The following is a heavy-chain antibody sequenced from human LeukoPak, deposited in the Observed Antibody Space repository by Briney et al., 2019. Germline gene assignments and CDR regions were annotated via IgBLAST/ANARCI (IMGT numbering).Heavy chain of an antibody. D-gene: IGHD3-10*01. Sequence: GGSLRLSCAASGFTFDDYAMHWVRQAPGKGLGWVSLISGDGGSTYYADSVKGRFPISRDNSKNSLYLQMNSLRTEDTALYYCATHDYYGSGSYYNVGYYYMDVWGKGTTVTVSS. CDR2: ISGDGGST. J-gene: IGHJ6*03. CDR3: ATHDYYGSGSYYNVGYYYMDV. CDR1: GFTFDDYA. V-gene: IGHV3-43*02.